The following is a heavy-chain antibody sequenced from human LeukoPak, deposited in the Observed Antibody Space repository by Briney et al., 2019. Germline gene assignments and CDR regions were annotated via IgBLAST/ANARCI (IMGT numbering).Heavy chain of an antibody. D-gene: IGHD1-26*01. J-gene: IGHJ4*02. CDR1: GFTFSSYW. V-gene: IGHV3-30-3*01. CDR3: ARDGAYDY. CDR2: ISYDGSNK. Sequence: GGSLRLSCAASGFTFSSYWMSWVRQAPGKGLEWVAVISYDGSNKYYADSVKGRFTISRDNSKNTLYLQMNSLRAEDTAVYYCARDGAYDYWGQGTLVTVSS.